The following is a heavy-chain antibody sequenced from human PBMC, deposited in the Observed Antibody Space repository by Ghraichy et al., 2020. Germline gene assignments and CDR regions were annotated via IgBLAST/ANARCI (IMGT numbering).Heavy chain of an antibody. J-gene: IGHJ4*02. D-gene: IGHD1-26*01. CDR2: IYYSGST. CDR3: ARLDGIYAPRFDY. CDR1: GGSISSSSYY. Sequence: SETLSLTCTVSGGSISSSSYYWGWIRQPPGKGLEWIGDIYYSGSTYYSPSLKSRVTISVDTSKNQFYLKLSSVTAADTAVYYRARLDGIYAPRFDYWGQGTLVTVPS. V-gene: IGHV4-39*01.